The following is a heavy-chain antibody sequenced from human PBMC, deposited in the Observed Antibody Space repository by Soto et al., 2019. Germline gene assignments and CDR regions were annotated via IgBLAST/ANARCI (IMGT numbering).Heavy chain of an antibody. Sequence: GASVKVSCKASGGTFSSYAIRWVRQAPGQGLEWMGGITPIFGAADYAQKFQGRVTITADESTSTAYMELSSLRSEDTAVYYCARDGIAARPIAWFDPWGQGTLVTSPQ. CDR2: ITPIFGAA. J-gene: IGHJ5*02. CDR1: GGTFSSYA. CDR3: ARDGIAARPIAWFDP. V-gene: IGHV1-69*13. D-gene: IGHD6-6*01.